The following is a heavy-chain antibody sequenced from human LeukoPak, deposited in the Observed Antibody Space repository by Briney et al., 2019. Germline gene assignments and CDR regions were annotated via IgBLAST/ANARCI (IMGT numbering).Heavy chain of an antibody. Sequence: ASVKVSCKVSGYTLTELSMHWVRQAPGKGLEWVGGFDPEDGETIYAQKFQGRVTMTEDTSTETAYLELSSLTSEDTAVYYCLTVLYGRPWNPVGGGGLWGQGTLVTVSS. CDR3: LTVLYGRPWNPVGGGGL. CDR2: FDPEDGET. CDR1: GYTLTELS. D-gene: IGHD1-1*01. J-gene: IGHJ4*02. V-gene: IGHV1-24*01.